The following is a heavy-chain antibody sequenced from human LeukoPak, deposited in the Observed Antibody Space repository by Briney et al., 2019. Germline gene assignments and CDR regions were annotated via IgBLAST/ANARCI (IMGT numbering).Heavy chain of an antibody. CDR2: IYYSGST. V-gene: IGHV4-59*01. Sequence: SETLSLTCTVSGGSISSYYWSWIRQPPGKGLEWIGYIYYSGSTNYNPSLKSRVTISVDTSKNQFSLKLSSVTAADTAVYYCATSFYCSSTSCYSDPIFDYWGQGTLATVSS. J-gene: IGHJ4*02. CDR1: GGSISSYY. CDR3: ATSFYCSSTSCYSDPIFDY. D-gene: IGHD2-2*02.